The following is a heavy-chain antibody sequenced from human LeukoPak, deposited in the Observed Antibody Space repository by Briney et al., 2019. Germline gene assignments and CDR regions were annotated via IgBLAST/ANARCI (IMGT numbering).Heavy chain of an antibody. CDR1: GYTFTSYG. Sequence: ASVKVSCKASGYTFTSYGISWVRQAPGQGLEWMGWISAYNGNTNYAQKLQGRVTMTTDTSTSTAYMELWSLRSDDTAVYYCATTPLGYCSGGSCYPNRGWFDPWGQGTLVTVSS. J-gene: IGHJ5*02. V-gene: IGHV1-18*01. D-gene: IGHD2-15*01. CDR3: ATTPLGYCSGGSCYPNRGWFDP. CDR2: ISAYNGNT.